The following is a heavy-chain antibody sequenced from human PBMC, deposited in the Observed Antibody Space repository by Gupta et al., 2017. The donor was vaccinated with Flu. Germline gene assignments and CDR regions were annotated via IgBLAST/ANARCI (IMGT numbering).Heavy chain of an antibody. CDR1: GYSLTDYD. CDR2: MNPSSGHT. V-gene: IGHV1-8*01. Sequence: QVHLVQSGAEVKKPGASVKVSCKASGYSLTDYDVIWVRQATGQGLELLGWMNPSSGHTGFAQDFQARLTMTRNTATNTAYMDLSSLRSMDTAVYFCGRLAFCGGDCYFVDFWGQGTLVTVPS. J-gene: IGHJ4*02. CDR3: GRLAFCGGDCYFVDF. D-gene: IGHD2-21*02.